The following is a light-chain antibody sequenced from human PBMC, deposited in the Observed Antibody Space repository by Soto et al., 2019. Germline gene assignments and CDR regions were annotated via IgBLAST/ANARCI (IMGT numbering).Light chain of an antibody. CDR1: SSDVGGYDY. J-gene: IGLJ1*01. CDR2: KVS. V-gene: IGLV2-14*01. CDR3: SSYSSRSTPPYV. Sequence: QSALTQPASVSGSPGQSITISCTGSSSDVGGYDYVSWYQQHPGKAPKLMIYKVSNRPSGVSNRFSGSKSGSTASLTISGLRAEDEADYYFSSYSSRSTPPYVFGTGTKLIVL.